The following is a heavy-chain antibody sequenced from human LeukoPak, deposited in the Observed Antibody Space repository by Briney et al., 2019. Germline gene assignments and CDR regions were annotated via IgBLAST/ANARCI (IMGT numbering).Heavy chain of an antibody. D-gene: IGHD1-1*01. CDR2: ISSSSATL. CDR1: GFSFSSYN. V-gene: IGHV3-48*01. CDR3: AREINWDPFDY. J-gene: IGHJ4*02. Sequence: GRSLRLSCAASGFSFSSYNMNWVRDAPGKGLEWVSFISSSSATLYFADSVKGRFSNSRDNAKNSLYLQMNSLRAEDTTFYYCAREINWDPFDYWGQGTLVTVSS.